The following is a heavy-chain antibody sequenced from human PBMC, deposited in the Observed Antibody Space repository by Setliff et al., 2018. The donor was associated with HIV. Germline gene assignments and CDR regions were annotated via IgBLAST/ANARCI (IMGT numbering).Heavy chain of an antibody. CDR1: GYYFTSYW. J-gene: IGHJ4*02. Sequence: PGESLKISCKGSGYYFTSYWIGWVRQMPGKGLEWMGIIYPGDSETRISPSFQGQVTISADKSINTAYLQWSSLKASDTAMYYCARHVLVTRDVRYFDYWGQGTLVTVSS. CDR2: IYPGDSET. V-gene: IGHV5-51*01. CDR3: ARHVLVTRDVRYFDY. D-gene: IGHD2-21*02.